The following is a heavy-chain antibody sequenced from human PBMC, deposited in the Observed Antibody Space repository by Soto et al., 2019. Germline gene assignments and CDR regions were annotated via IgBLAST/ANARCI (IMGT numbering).Heavy chain of an antibody. J-gene: IGHJ4*02. Sequence: PGGSLRLSCIGSGFTFSSNAMSWVRQAPGKGLEWVSAISGSGGTTYYADSVKGRFAVSRDNSNNTLYLQMSSLRAEDTAVYYCAKQRAGFGSGSDTYYFDYWGRGTLVTVSS. CDR1: GFTFSSNA. V-gene: IGHV3-23*01. D-gene: IGHD3-10*01. CDR2: ISGSGGTT. CDR3: AKQRAGFGSGSDTYYFDY.